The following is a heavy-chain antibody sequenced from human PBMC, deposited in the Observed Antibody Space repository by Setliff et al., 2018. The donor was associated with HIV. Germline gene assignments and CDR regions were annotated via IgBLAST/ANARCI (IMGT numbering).Heavy chain of an antibody. CDR2: INAANGNT. CDR3: ARARFLEWLPDY. CDR1: GYTFTSYA. D-gene: IGHD3-3*01. V-gene: IGHV1-3*01. J-gene: IGHJ4*02. Sequence: GASVKVSCKASGYTFTSYAMHWVRQAPGQRLEWMGWINAANGNTKYSQKFQGRVTITRDTSASTAYMELSSLRSEDTAVYYCARARFLEWLPDYWGQGTLVTVSS.